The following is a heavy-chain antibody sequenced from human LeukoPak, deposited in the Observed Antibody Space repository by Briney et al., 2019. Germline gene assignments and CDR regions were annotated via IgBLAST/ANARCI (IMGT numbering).Heavy chain of an antibody. CDR2: ISTSGSSI. D-gene: IGHD4-17*01. CDR1: GFTFSDYY. V-gene: IGHV3-11*01. Sequence: GGSLRLSCAASGFTFSDYYMSWIRQAPGKGLEWVSYISTSGSSIYYADSVKGRFTISRDDAKNSLYLQMNSLRAEDTAVYYCTRGGYGDPRYAFDIWGQGTMVTVSS. J-gene: IGHJ3*02. CDR3: TRGGYGDPRYAFDI.